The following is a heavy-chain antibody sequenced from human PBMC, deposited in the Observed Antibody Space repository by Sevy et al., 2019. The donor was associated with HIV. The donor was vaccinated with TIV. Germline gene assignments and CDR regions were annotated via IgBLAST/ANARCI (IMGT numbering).Heavy chain of an antibody. J-gene: IGHJ5*01. CDR1: GFTFSDYT. V-gene: IGHV3-30*04. CDR3: TRVRGPLGWFDS. CDR2: ISYDGSRT. D-gene: IGHD3-10*01. Sequence: GGSLRLSCAASGFTFSDYTIHWVRQAPGKGLEWVAVISYDGSRTSYADSVKGRFTISRDNSKNTLFLQMNSLRAADTAVYYCTRVRGPLGWFDSWGQGTLVTVSS.